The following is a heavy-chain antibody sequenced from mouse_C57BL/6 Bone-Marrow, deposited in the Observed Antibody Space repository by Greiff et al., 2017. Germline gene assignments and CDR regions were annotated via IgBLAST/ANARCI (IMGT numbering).Heavy chain of an antibody. D-gene: IGHD1-1*01. CDR1: GYTFTSYG. CDR2: IYPRSGNT. Sequence: VQVVESGAELARPGASVKLSCKASGYTFTSYGISWVKQRTGQGLEWIGEIYPRSGNTYYNEKFKGKATLTADKSSSTAYMELRSLTSEDSAVYFCARWGVVKDYWGQGTTLSVSS. J-gene: IGHJ2*01. V-gene: IGHV1-81*01. CDR3: ARWGVVKDY.